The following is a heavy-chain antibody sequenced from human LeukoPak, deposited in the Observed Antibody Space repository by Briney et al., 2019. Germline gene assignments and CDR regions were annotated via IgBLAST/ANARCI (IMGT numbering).Heavy chain of an antibody. CDR1: GFTFDDYT. CDR3: AKDITGGAAVYWYFDL. CDR2: ISWDGGST. D-gene: IGHD6-13*01. Sequence: GGSLRLSCAASGFTFDDYTMHWVRQAPGKGLEWVSLISWDGGSTYYADSVKGRFTISRDNSKNSLYLQMNSLRTEDTALYYCAKDITGGAAVYWYFDLWGRGTLVTVSS. J-gene: IGHJ2*01. V-gene: IGHV3-43*01.